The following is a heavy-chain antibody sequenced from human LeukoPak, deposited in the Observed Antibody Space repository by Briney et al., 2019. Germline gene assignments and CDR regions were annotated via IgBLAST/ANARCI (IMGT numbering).Heavy chain of an antibody. CDR2: MNPNSGNT. V-gene: IGHV1-8*01. CDR1: GYTFTSYD. J-gene: IGHJ4*02. CDR3: ARILTYSNYDDGY. Sequence: GASVKVSCKASGYTFTSYDINWVRQATGQGLEWMGWMNPNSGNTGYAQKLQGRVTMTTDTSTSTAYMELRSLRSDDTAVYYCARILTYSNYDDGYWGQGTLVTVSS. D-gene: IGHD4-11*01.